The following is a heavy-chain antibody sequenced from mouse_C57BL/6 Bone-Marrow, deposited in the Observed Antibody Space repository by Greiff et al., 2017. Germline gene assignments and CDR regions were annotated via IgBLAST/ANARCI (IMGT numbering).Heavy chain of an antibody. D-gene: IGHD2-1*01. CDR2: SRNKANDYTT. CDR1: GFTFSDFY. V-gene: IGHV7-1*01. J-gene: IGHJ3*01. Sequence: EVKLVESGGGLVQSGRSLRLSCATSGFTFSDFYMEWVRQAPGKGLEWIAASRNKANDYTTEYSASVKGRFIVSRDTSQSILYLQMNALRTEDTAIYYCARDANYGNYVRFAYWGQGTLVTVSA. CDR3: ARDANYGNYVRFAY.